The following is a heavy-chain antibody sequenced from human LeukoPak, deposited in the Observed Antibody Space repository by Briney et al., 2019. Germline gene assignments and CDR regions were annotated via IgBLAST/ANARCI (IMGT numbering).Heavy chain of an antibody. CDR1: GYSFASYW. Sequence: GESLKISCKGSGYSFASYWIAWVRQMPGKGLEWMGIIYPGVSDTRYRPSFQGQVTISADKSISTAYLQWSSLKASDTAMYYCARLPRIAGAGSYYYHGVDVWGQGTTVTVYS. J-gene: IGHJ6*02. CDR3: ARLPRIAGAGSYYYHGVDV. D-gene: IGHD6-13*01. V-gene: IGHV5-51*01. CDR2: IYPGVSDT.